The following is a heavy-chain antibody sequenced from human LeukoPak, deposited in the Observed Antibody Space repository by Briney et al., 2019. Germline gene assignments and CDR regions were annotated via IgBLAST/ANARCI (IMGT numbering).Heavy chain of an antibody. V-gene: IGHV1-8*01. CDR1: GYAFTTYD. CDR2: INPGNGAT. D-gene: IGHD4-23*01. J-gene: IGHJ4*02. CDR3: ARSPQDHGGNCFNH. Sequence: ASVEVSCKASGYAFTTYDINWVRQAPGQGLEWMAWINPGNGATGYAQTFQDRITVTSDTSTDTVYMELASLTSNDTATYYCARSPQDHGGNCFNHWGLGSLVTVSS.